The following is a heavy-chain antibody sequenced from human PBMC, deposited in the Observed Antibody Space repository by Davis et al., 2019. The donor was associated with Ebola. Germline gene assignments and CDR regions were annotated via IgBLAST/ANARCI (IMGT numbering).Heavy chain of an antibody. D-gene: IGHD3-3*01. CDR3: ARGTVTIFGLDY. V-gene: IGHV4-34*01. CDR1: GESFSAFY. CDR2: INHSGNT. J-gene: IGHJ4*02. Sequence: GSLRLSCAVYGESFSAFYWSWIRQPPGKGLEWIGEINHSGNTNYNPSLKSRVTISVDTSKNQFSLKLSSVTAADTAVYYCARGTVTIFGLDYWGQGTLVTVSS.